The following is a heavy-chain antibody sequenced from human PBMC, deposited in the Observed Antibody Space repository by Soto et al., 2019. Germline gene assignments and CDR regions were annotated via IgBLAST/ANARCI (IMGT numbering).Heavy chain of an antibody. J-gene: IGHJ5*02. CDR2: INHSGST. CDR3: ARGGPKHITIFGVVLHNWFDP. D-gene: IGHD3-3*01. CDR1: GGSFSGYY. V-gene: IGHV4-34*01. Sequence: PSETLSLTCAVYGGSFSGYYWSWIRQPPGKGLEWIGEINHSGSTNYNPSLKSRVTISVDTSKNQFSLKLSSVTAADTAVYYCARGGPKHITIFGVVLHNWFDPWGQGTLVTVSS.